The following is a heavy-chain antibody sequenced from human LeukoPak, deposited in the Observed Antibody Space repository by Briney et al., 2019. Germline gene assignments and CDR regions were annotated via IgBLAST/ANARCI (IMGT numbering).Heavy chain of an antibody. CDR3: ARDPRITRIVVVINAFDI. J-gene: IGHJ3*02. CDR2: ISAYNGNT. CDR1: GYTFASYG. Sequence: ASVKVSCKASGYTFASYGISWVRQAPGQGLEWMGWISAYNGNTNNAQKFQGRVTMTTDTSTSTAYMELRSLRSDDTAVYYCARDPRITRIVVVINAFDIWGQGTMVTVTS. V-gene: IGHV1-18*01. D-gene: IGHD3-22*01.